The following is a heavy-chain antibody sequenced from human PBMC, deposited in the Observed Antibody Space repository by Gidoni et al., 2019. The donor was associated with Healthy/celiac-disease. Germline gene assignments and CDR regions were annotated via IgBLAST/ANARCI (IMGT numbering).Heavy chain of an antibody. D-gene: IGHD5-18*01. CDR2: IKSKTDGGTT. Sequence: VESGGGLVKPGGSLRLSCAASGFTFSNAWMSWVRQAPGKGLEWVGRIKSKTDGGTTDYAAPVKGRFTISRDDSKNTLYLQMNSLKTEDTAVYYCTTEPLEMATANYYYYGMDVWGQGTTVTVSS. J-gene: IGHJ6*02. CDR3: TTEPLEMATANYYYYGMDV. V-gene: IGHV3-15*01. CDR1: GFTFSNAW.